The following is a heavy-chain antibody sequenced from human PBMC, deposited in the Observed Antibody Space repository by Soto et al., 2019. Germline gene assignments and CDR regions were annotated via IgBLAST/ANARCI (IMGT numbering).Heavy chain of an antibody. CDR2: ISAYNGNT. D-gene: IGHD2-2*01. Sequence: ASVKVSCKASGYTFTSYGISWVRQAPGQGLEWMGWISAYNGNTNYAQSFHDRVTMTTDTSTSTAYMELSRLRSDDTAVYYCARVVVPAAMAYNWFDPWGQGTLVTVSS. V-gene: IGHV1-18*04. J-gene: IGHJ5*02. CDR1: GYTFTSYG. CDR3: ARVVVPAAMAYNWFDP.